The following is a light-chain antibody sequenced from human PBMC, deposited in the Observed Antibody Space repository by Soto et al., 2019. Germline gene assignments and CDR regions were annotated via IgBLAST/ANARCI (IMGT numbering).Light chain of an antibody. CDR1: QSISSW. CDR3: QQYNSYWT. Sequence: IQTTQSPATLSASVGDRVTITCRASQSISSWLAWYQQKPGKAPKLLIYDASSLESGVPSRFSGRGSGTEFTLTISSLQPDDFATYYCQQYNSYWTFGQGTKVDIK. V-gene: IGKV1-5*01. CDR2: DAS. J-gene: IGKJ1*01.